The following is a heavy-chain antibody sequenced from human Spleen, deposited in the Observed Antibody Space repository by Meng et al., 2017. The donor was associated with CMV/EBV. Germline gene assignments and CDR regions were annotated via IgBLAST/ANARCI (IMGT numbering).Heavy chain of an antibody. J-gene: IGHJ4*02. V-gene: IGHV1-18*01. CDR3: ARTVLDTAMAHFDY. Sequence: KASGETFTSYGISWVRQAPGQGIEWMGWSSAYNGNTNYAQKLQGRVTMTTDTSTSTAYMELRSLRSDDTAVYYCARTVLDTAMAHFDYWGQGTLVTVSS. CDR1: GETFTSYG. D-gene: IGHD5-18*01. CDR2: SSAYNGNT.